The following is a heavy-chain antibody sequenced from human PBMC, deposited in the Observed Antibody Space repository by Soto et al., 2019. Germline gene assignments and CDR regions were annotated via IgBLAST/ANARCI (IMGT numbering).Heavy chain of an antibody. D-gene: IGHD4-17*01. J-gene: IGHJ4*02. Sequence: EVQLLDSGGGLVQPGGSLRLSCVASGLTFSSYAMSWVRQVPGKGLEWVSLIGGSGTNTYYADSVKGRFTISRDNSKNTLYLQMNSLGAEDTAVYYCAKVDYGDSFDYWGQGTPVTVSS. CDR2: IGGSGTNT. V-gene: IGHV3-23*01. CDR3: AKVDYGDSFDY. CDR1: GLTFSSYA.